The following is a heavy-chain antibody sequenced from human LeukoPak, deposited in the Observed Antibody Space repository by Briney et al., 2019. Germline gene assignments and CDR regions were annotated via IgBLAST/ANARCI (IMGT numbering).Heavy chain of an antibody. J-gene: IGHJ4*02. CDR1: GDRVSNNRAS. CDR3: VRIRGLGLFDY. V-gene: IGHV6-1*01. D-gene: IGHD1-26*01. Sequence: SQTLSLTCAISGDRVSNNRASWGWIRQSPSRGLEWLGRTYYRSQWFDDYAPSLRSRITINPDTSKSQFSLQLTSVTPEDTAVYYCVRIRGLGLFDYWGQGTLVTVSS. CDR2: TYYRSQWFD.